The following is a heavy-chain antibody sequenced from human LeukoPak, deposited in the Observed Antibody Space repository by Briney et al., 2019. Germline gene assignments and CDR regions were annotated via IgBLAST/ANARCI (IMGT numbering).Heavy chain of an antibody. V-gene: IGHV4-38-2*01. J-gene: IGHJ5*02. CDR3: ARGVGYYGSGSSNWFDP. Sequence: SETLSLTCAVSVYSISSVYYWGWIRQPPGTGLEWMGSIYYSGSTYHNPSLKTRVTISVDTSKNQFSPKRSSVTAAHTAVYYCARGVGYYGSGSSNWFDPSGQGTLVTASS. D-gene: IGHD3-10*01. CDR1: VYSISSVYY. CDR2: IYYSGST.